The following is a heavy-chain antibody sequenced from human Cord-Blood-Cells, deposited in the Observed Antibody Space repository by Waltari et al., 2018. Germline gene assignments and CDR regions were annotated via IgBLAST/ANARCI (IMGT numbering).Heavy chain of an antibody. V-gene: IGHV4-34*01. D-gene: IGHD6-13*01. CDR2: INNSGST. CDR1: GGSFSGYY. J-gene: IGHJ1*01. CDR3: ATRHGYSSSWYYFQH. Sequence: QVQLQQWGAGLLKPSETLSLTCAVYGGSFSGYYWSWIRQPPGKGLEWMGEINNSGSTNYNPSLKSRVTISVDTSKNQFSLKLSSVTAADTAVYYCATRHGYSSSWYYFQHWGQGTLVTVSS.